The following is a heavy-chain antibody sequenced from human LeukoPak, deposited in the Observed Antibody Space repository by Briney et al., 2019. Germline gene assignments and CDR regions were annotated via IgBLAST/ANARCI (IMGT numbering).Heavy chain of an antibody. Sequence: QPGESLRLSCAASGFTFSTHAMTWVRQAPGKGLEWVSVISGSGDFTYYGESLKARFTISRDNSKNTLYLQMHSLSIEDTAVYYCGARPGGVAVPYDYWGQGVLVTVSS. D-gene: IGHD2-21*01. CDR3: GARPGGVAVPYDY. J-gene: IGHJ4*02. V-gene: IGHV3-23*01. CDR2: ISGSGDFT. CDR1: GFTFSTHA.